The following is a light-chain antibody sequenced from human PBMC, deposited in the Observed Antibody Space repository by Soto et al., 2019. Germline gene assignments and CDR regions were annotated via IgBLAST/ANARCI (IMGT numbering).Light chain of an antibody. Sequence: DIQMTQSPSSLSASVGDRVTITCRASQSISSYLNRYQHKPGNAPKLLIYAASSLQSGVPSRFSGSGSGADFTLTISSLRPEYFATYYCQQTYSTPPTFGHGTKVEIK. CDR1: QSISSY. J-gene: IGKJ1*01. CDR3: QQTYSTPPT. CDR2: AAS. V-gene: IGKV1-39*01.